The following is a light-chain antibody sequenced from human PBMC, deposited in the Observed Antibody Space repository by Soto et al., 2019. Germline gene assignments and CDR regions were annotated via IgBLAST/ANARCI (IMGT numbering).Light chain of an antibody. CDR1: QSLLHSNGYNY. V-gene: IGKV2-28*01. CDR2: LGS. J-gene: IGKJ4*01. CDR3: MRALQTPLT. Sequence: DIVMTQSPLSLPVTPGEPASISCRSSQSLLHSNGYNYLDWYLQKPGQSPQLLIYLGSNRASGVPDRFSLSGSGTDFTLKISRVEAEDVGVYYCMRALQTPLTFGGGTKVEIK.